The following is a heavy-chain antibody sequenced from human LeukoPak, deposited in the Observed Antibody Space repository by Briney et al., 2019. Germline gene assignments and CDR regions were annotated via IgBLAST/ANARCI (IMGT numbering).Heavy chain of an antibody. V-gene: IGHV1-69*05. Sequence: ASVKVSCKASGGTFSSYAISWVRQAPGQGLEWMGGIIPIFGTANYAQKFQGRVTITTDESTSAAYMELSSLRSEDTAVYYCARSDYDSSGYYFDYWGQGTLVTVSS. J-gene: IGHJ4*02. CDR3: ARSDYDSSGYYFDY. D-gene: IGHD3-22*01. CDR1: GGTFSSYA. CDR2: IIPIFGTA.